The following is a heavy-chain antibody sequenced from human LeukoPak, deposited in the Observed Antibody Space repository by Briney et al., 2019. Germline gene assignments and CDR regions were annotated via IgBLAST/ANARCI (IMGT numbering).Heavy chain of an antibody. D-gene: IGHD6-13*01. CDR2: ISSSSSYI. CDR1: GFTFSSYS. Sequence: PGGSLRLSCAASGFTFSSYSMNWVRQAPGKGLEGVSSISSSSSYIYYADSVKGRFTISRDNAKNSLYLQMNSLKAEDTAVYYCARDTGSWSNYFDYWGQGTLVTVSS. J-gene: IGHJ4*02. CDR3: ARDTGSWSNYFDY. V-gene: IGHV3-21*01.